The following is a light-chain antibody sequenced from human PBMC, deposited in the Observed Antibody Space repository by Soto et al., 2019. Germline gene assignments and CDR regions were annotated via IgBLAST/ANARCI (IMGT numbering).Light chain of an antibody. CDR1: QSVSSSY. CDR3: HQYGSSPYT. J-gene: IGKJ2*01. Sequence: EIVLKQSPGTLSLSPGERATLSCRASQSVSSSYLAWYQQKPGQAPRLLIYGASRRATGIPDRFSGSGSGTDFTLTINRLELEDFAVYYCHQYGSSPYTFGQGTKLEI. V-gene: IGKV3-20*01. CDR2: GAS.